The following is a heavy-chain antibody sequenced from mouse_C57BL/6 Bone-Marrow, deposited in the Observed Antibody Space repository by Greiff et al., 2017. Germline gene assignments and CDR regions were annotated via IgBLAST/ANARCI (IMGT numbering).Heavy chain of an antibody. CDR2: ISYSGST. CDR3: AREGYGYYDSYWYFDV. Sequence: EVKLMESGPGLAKPSQTLSLTCSVTGYSITSAYWNWIRKFPGNKLEYMGYISYSGSTYYNPSLKSRISITRDTSKNQYYLQLNSVTTEDTATYYCAREGYGYYDSYWYFDVWGTGTTVTVSS. J-gene: IGHJ1*03. D-gene: IGHD2-3*01. V-gene: IGHV3-8*01. CDR1: GYSITSAY.